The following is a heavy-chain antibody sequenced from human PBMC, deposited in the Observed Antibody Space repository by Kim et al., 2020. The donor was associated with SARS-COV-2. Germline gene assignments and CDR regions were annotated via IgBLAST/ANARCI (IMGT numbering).Heavy chain of an antibody. CDR1: GYTFTSYG. CDR2: ISAYNGNT. J-gene: IGHJ6*02. CDR3: ARVDITYYYGSGGPHYYGMDV. Sequence: ASVKVSCKASGYTFTSYGISWVRQAPGQGLEWMGWISAYNGNTNYAQKLQGRVTMTTDTSTSTAYMELRSLRSDDTAVYYCARVDITYYYGSGGPHYYGMDVWGQGTTVTVSS. V-gene: IGHV1-18*01. D-gene: IGHD3-10*01.